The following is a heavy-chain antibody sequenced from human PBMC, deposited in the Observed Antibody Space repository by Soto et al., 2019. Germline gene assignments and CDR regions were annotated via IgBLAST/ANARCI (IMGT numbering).Heavy chain of an antibody. V-gene: IGHV5-10-1*03. CDR3: ARLGAAAGDDYYGMDV. CDR1: GYSFTSYW. Sequence: EVQLVQSGAEVKKPGESLRISCKGSGYSFTSYWISWVRQMSGKGLEWMGRIDPSDSYTNYSPSFQGHVTISADKSISTAYLQWSSLKASDTAMYYCARLGAAAGDDYYGMDVWGQGTTVTVSS. J-gene: IGHJ6*02. D-gene: IGHD6-13*01. CDR2: IDPSDSYT.